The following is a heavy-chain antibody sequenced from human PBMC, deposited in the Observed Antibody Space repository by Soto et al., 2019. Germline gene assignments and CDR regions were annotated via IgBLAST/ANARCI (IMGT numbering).Heavy chain of an antibody. D-gene: IGHD1-26*01. CDR1: GCSISSYY. CDR3: ATARIVGATAPFDY. V-gene: IGHV4-59*01. CDR2: IYYSGST. J-gene: IGHJ4*02. Sequence: PSETLSLTCTVSGCSISSYYWSWIRQPPGKGLEWIGYIYYSGSTNYNPSLKSRVTISVDTSKNQFSLKLSSVTAADTAVYYCATARIVGATAPFDYWGQGTLVTVSS.